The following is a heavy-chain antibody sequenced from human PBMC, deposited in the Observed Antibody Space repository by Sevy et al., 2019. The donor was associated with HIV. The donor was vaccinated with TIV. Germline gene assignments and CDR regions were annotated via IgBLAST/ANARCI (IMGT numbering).Heavy chain of an antibody. CDR2: IYYSGSN. V-gene: IGHV4-61*01. CDR1: GGSVSSGSYY. J-gene: IGHJ4*02. Sequence: SETLSLTCTVSGGSVSSGSYYWGWIRQPPGKGLEWIGYIYYSGSNNYNPSLKSRVTISVETSKNQFALTLGSVAAAETAGYFCASGSSSGVFDYWGQGTLVTVSS. CDR3: ASGSSSGVFDY. D-gene: IGHD1-26*01.